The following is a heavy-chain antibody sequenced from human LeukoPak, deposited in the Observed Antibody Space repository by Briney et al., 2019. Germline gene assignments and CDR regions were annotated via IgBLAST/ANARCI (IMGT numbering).Heavy chain of an antibody. J-gene: IGHJ4*02. D-gene: IGHD5-18*01. V-gene: IGHV1-2*02. CDR1: GYTFTDYY. CDR2: INPNSGGT. Sequence: ASVKVSCKASGYTFTDYYMHWVRQAPGQGLEWMGWINPNSGGTNYAQKFQGRVTMTRDTSISTAYMELNRLRSDDTAVYYCATQDLVDSDLDYWGQGTLVTVSS. CDR3: ATQDLVDSDLDY.